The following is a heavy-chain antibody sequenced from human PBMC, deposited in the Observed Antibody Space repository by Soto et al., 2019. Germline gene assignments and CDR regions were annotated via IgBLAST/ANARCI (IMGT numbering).Heavy chain of an antibody. CDR1: GGFLSESY. D-gene: IGHD3-16*01. Sequence: SETLSLTCAVYGGFLSESYWTWIRQPPGKGLEWIREINHVGGTNYNPSLKGRVTMSVDTSQNQFSLRLISVTAADTAMYFCVRIRYQLPSSVLWLDPWGQGTPVTVSS. CDR3: VRIRYQLPSSVLWLDP. J-gene: IGHJ5*02. CDR2: INHVGGT. V-gene: IGHV4-34*01.